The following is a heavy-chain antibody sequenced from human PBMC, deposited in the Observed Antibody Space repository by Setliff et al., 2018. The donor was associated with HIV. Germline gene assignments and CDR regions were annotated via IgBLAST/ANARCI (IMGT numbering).Heavy chain of an antibody. CDR2: IWYDGSNK. J-gene: IGHJ4*02. D-gene: IGHD5-12*01. V-gene: IGHV3-33*08. CDR1: GFTFSNAW. Sequence: GGSLRLSCAASGFTFSNAWMSWVRQAPGKGLEWVAVIWYDGSNKYYADSVKGRFTISRDNSKNTLYLQMNSLRAEDTAVYYCASSYSGYDWEIDYWGQGTLVTVSS. CDR3: ASSYSGYDWEIDY.